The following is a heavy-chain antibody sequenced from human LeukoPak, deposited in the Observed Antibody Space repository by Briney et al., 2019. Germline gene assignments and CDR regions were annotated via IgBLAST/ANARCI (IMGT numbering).Heavy chain of an antibody. Sequence: ASVKVSCKASGYTFTGYYMHWVRQAPGQGLEWMGWINPNSGGTNYAQKFQGRVTMTRGTSISTAYMELSRLRSDDTAVYYCAYHYYGSGSYFDYWGQGTLVTVSS. V-gene: IGHV1-2*02. CDR3: AYHYYGSGSYFDY. CDR1: GYTFTGYY. J-gene: IGHJ4*02. CDR2: INPNSGGT. D-gene: IGHD3-10*01.